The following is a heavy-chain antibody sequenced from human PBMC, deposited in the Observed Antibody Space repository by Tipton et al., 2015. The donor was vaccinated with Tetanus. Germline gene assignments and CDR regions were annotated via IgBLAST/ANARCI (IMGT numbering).Heavy chain of an antibody. Sequence: GLVKPSETLSLTCTVSGGSVNSYYWSWIRQSPGRGLEWIGYVYFSGSTKYNPSHASRVTISVDTSNNQISLNLNSVTAGDTAVYYCVRHSGWFNFYRGIDVWGQGTTVTVSS. CDR1: GGSVNSYY. CDR2: VYFSGST. J-gene: IGHJ6*02. V-gene: IGHV4-59*08. CDR3: VRHSGWFNFYRGIDV. D-gene: IGHD6-13*01.